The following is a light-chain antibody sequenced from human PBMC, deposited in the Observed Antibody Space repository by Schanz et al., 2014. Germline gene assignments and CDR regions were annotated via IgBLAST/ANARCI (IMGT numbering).Light chain of an antibody. J-gene: IGLJ3*02. CDR3: CSYAGSSTWV. CDR1: SSDVGGYKY. V-gene: IGLV2-23*02. Sequence: QSALTQPASVSGSPGQSITISCTGTSSDVGGYKYVSWYQHHPGKVPKLMIYDVSERPSGASNRFSGSKSGNTASLTISGLQAEDEADYYCCSYAGSSTWVFGGGTKLTVL. CDR2: DVS.